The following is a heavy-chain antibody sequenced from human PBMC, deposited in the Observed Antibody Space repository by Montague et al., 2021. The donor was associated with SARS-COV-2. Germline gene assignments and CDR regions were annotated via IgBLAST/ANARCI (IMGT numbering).Heavy chain of an antibody. J-gene: IGHJ2*01. Sequence: SETLSLTCTVSSGSISSEDYYWGWIRQAPGKGLEWIGISHSSGNTYYNPSLKSRVTLSVDTSKNHFSLEETSVTAADTATYYCARLSGTVAATGVVLSAPDWYFDLWGRGTLVTFSS. V-gene: IGHV4-39*02. D-gene: IGHD1-26*01. CDR1: SGSISSEDYY. CDR3: ARLSGTVAATGVVLSAPDWYFDL. CDR2: SHSSGNT.